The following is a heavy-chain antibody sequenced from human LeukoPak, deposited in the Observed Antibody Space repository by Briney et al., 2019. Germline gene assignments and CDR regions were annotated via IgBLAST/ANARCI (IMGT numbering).Heavy chain of an antibody. J-gene: IGHJ6*02. CDR2: IIPIFGTA. CDR3: ARARVSRHVDIVVVPAAYYYYYYGMDV. CDR1: GYTFTNYA. V-gene: IGHV1-69*13. D-gene: IGHD2-2*01. Sequence: SVKVSCKASGYTFTNYAMNWVRQAPGQGLEWMGGIIPIFGTANYAQKFQGRVTITADESTSTAYMELSSLRSEDTAVYYCARARVSRHVDIVVVPAAYYYYYYGMDVWGQGTTVTVSS.